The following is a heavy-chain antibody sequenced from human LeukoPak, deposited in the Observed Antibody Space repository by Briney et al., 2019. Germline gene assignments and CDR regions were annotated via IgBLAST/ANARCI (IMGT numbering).Heavy chain of an antibody. Sequence: GGSLRLSCVASGFTVSDSYMSWVRQAPGKGLEWVSVIYSGGSTYYADSVKGRFTISRDNSKNTLYLQMNGLRAEDTAVYYCARPFLYSSGWYYFDYWGQGTLVTVSS. J-gene: IGHJ4*02. CDR3: ARPFLYSSGWYYFDY. V-gene: IGHV3-53*01. CDR1: GFTVSDSY. CDR2: IYSGGST. D-gene: IGHD6-19*01.